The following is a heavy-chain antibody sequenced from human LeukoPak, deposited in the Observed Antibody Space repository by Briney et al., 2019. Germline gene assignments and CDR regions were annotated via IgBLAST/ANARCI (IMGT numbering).Heavy chain of an antibody. CDR1: GFTFGTYS. CDR3: ARAEEFTMIVVVISSFDF. V-gene: IGHV3-21*01. Sequence: GGSLRLSCAASGFTFGTYSMNWVRQAPGKGLEWVSSISSSGSYTYYADSVKGRFTISRDNAKNSLYLQMNSLRAEDTAVYYCARAEEFTMIVVVISSFDFSGQGTLVTVSS. D-gene: IGHD3-22*01. J-gene: IGHJ4*02. CDR2: ISSSGSYT.